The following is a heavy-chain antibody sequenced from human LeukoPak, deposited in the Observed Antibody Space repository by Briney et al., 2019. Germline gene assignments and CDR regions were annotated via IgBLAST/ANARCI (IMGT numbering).Heavy chain of an antibody. D-gene: IGHD5-18*01. J-gene: IGHJ5*02. CDR2: IDYSGIT. Sequence: SETLSLTCSVSGGAISSYYWSWIRQSPEKGLEWIGYIDYSGITGYNPSLKSRVTISVDTSKNQFSLKLTSVTAADTAVYYCAGVLYTPMVTFWFDPWGQGTLVTVSS. V-gene: IGHV4-59*08. CDR3: AGVLYTPMVTFWFDP. CDR1: GGAISSYY.